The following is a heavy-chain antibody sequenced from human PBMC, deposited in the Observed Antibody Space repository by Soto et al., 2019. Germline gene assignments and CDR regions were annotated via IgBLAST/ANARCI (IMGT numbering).Heavy chain of an antibody. CDR3: ASLRDSDFWA. CDR2: INPDDSDT. V-gene: IGHV5-51*03. D-gene: IGHD3-10*01. CDR1: GYRFTDYW. Sequence: EVQLVQSGAEVKKPGESLKISCKGSGYRFTDYWIGWGRQMPGKGLEWMGIINPDDSDTRYSPSFQGQVTSSADTSISTASLQWSSLKASDTAMYYGASLRDSDFWAWGQGTLVNVSS. J-gene: IGHJ4*02.